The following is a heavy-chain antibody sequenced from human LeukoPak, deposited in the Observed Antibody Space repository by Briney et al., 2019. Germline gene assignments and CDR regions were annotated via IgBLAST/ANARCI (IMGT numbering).Heavy chain of an antibody. CDR3: AKIPSAVPGRRFDY. V-gene: IGHV3-21*06. D-gene: IGHD6-19*01. CDR2: ISSSSSYI. J-gene: IGHJ4*02. Sequence: GGSLRLSCAASGFTFSTYAMSWVRQAPGKGLEWVSSISSSSSYIYYADSVKGRFTISRDNSKNTLYLQMNGLRAEDTAVYYCAKIPSAVPGRRFDYWGQGTLVTVSS. CDR1: GFTFSTYA.